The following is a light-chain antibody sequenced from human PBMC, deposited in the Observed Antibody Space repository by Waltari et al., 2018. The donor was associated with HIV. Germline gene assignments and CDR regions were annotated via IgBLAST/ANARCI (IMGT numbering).Light chain of an antibody. Sequence: QAGLTQPPSVSKGLRQTATLPCPGNSNNVGNQGAAWLQQHQGHPPKLLSYRNNNRPAGISERLSASRSGTTASLTITGLQPEDEADYYGSAWDSSLSARVFGGGTKLTVL. CDR2: RNN. V-gene: IGLV10-54*01. CDR3: SAWDSSLSARV. CDR1: SNNVGNQG. J-gene: IGLJ3*02.